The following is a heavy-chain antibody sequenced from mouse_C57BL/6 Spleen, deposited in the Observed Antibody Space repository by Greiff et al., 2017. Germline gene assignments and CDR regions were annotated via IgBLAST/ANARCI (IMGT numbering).Heavy chain of an antibody. J-gene: IGHJ3*01. CDR3: ARKDYDYETFAY. V-gene: IGHV2-2*01. Sequence: VMLVESGPGLVQPSQSLSITCTVSGFSLTSYGVHWVRQSPGKGLEWRGVLWSGGSTDYNAAFISRLSISKDNSKSQVFFKMNSLQADDTAIYYCARKDYDYETFAYWGQGTLVTVSA. CDR2: LWSGGST. CDR1: GFSLTSYG. D-gene: IGHD2-4*01.